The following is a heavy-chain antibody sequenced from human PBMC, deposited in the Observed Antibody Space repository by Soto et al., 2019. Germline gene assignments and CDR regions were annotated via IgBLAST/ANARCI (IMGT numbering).Heavy chain of an antibody. Sequence: GGSLRLSCAASGFTFSSYWMHWVRQVPEKGLVWGSRINRDGSITNYADDVKGRFTISRDNVKNTLYLQMNSLRAEDTDVYYCVRYPRTVGGSYRPDYWGQGTLVTVSS. CDR3: VRYPRTVGGSYRPDY. CDR2: INRDGSIT. V-gene: IGHV3-74*01. J-gene: IGHJ4*02. D-gene: IGHD3-16*02. CDR1: GFTFSSYW.